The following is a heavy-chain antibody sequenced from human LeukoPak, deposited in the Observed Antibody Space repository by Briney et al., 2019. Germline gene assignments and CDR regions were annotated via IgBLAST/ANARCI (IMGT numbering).Heavy chain of an antibody. J-gene: IGHJ4*02. CDR1: GFSFSGHW. CDR2: ISPTGSTT. CDR3: ARGPNSNWSGLDF. D-gene: IGHD6-6*01. Sequence: GGSLRLSCTASGFSFSGHWMHWARQLPGKGLVWVSRISPTGSTTSYADSVMGRFTVSRDNAKNTLYLQVNNLRAEDTAVYYCARGPNSNWSGLDFWGQGTLLTVSS. V-gene: IGHV3-74*01.